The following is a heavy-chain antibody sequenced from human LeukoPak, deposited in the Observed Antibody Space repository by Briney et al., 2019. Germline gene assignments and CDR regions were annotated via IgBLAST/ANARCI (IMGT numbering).Heavy chain of an antibody. CDR3: ARGYDRTAFDI. Sequence: SETLSLTCAVSGVSISSGGYSWSWIRQPPGMGLEWIGYIYHSGSTYYNPSLKSRVTISVDRSKNQFSLKLSSVTAADTAGYYCARGYDRTAFDIWGQGTMVTVSS. J-gene: IGHJ3*02. V-gene: IGHV4-30-2*01. CDR1: GVSISSGGYS. D-gene: IGHD5-12*01. CDR2: IYHSGST.